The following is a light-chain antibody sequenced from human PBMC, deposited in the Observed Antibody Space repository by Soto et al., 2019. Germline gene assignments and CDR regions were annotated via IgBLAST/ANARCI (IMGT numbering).Light chain of an antibody. J-gene: IGKJ3*01. CDR3: QQYAALPFT. CDR2: AAS. CDR1: QTVTSNY. V-gene: IGKV3-20*01. Sequence: EIVLTQSPGTLSLSPGERATLSCRASQTVTSNYLAWYQQRPGQPPRLLIYAASSRATGIPDRFSGSGSGTDFTLTISRLEPEDFAVYFCQQYAALPFTFGPGTKVDIK.